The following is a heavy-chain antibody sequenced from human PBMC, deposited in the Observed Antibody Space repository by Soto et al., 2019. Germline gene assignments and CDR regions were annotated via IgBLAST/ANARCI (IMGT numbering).Heavy chain of an antibody. D-gene: IGHD1-26*01. Sequence: GASVKVSCKASGDAFTSYSRHWLRQAPGQRLEWMGWINAGNGNTKYSQKFQGRVTITRDTSASTAYMELSSLRSEDTAVYYCARGLGLYYFDYWGQGTLVTVSS. V-gene: IGHV1-3*01. CDR1: GDAFTSYS. J-gene: IGHJ4*02. CDR3: ARGLGLYYFDY. CDR2: INAGNGNT.